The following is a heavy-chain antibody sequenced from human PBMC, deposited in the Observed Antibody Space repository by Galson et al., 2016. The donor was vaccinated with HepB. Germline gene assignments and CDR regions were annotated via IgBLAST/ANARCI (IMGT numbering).Heavy chain of an antibody. CDR2: SHNSGNTI. CDR3: ARDQCGPGCYPPDY. J-gene: IGHJ4*02. Sequence: SLRLSCAVSGITLSSQSMNWVRQVPGKGLEWVSYSHNSGNTIYYGASVKGRVTISRDNAQNSLYLQMNSLREEDTAVYYCARDQCGPGCYPPDYWGQGTLVTVSS. CDR1: GITLSSQS. V-gene: IGHV3-48*02. D-gene: IGHD4/OR15-4a*01.